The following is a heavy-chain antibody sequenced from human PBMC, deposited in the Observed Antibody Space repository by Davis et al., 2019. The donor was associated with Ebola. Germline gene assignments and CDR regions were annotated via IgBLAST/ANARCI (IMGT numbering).Heavy chain of an antibody. J-gene: IGHJ4*02. CDR3: ATGLGQYYDA. CDR2: INSDGSST. CDR1: GITFTRYW. Sequence: PGGSLRLSCAAPGITFTRYWMHWVRQVPGKWLVRLSRINSDGSSTIYADSVRGRFTISRDNAKSTLYLQMNSLRPEDTAVYYCATGLGQYYDAWGQGTLVTVSS. V-gene: IGHV3-74*01.